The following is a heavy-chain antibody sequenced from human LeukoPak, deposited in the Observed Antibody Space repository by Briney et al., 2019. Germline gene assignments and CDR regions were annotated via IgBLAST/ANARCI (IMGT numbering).Heavy chain of an antibody. D-gene: IGHD3-9*01. V-gene: IGHV3-74*01. CDR3: AREARGGYYNAPYFDY. Sequence: GGSLTLSCAASGFTCSSYWMHWVPQAPGKGLVWVSRINSDGRSTSYADSVKGRFTISRDNAKTTLYLQMNSLRAEDTAVYYCAREARGGYYNAPYFDYWGQGTLVTVSS. J-gene: IGHJ4*02. CDR2: INSDGRST. CDR1: GFTCSSYW.